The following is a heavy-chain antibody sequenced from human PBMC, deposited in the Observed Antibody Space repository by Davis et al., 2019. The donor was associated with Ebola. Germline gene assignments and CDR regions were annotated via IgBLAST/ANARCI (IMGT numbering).Heavy chain of an antibody. CDR1: GFTFSSYA. V-gene: IGHV3-48*02. CDR3: ARDPGSGWGIYYFDY. J-gene: IGHJ4*02. D-gene: IGHD6-19*01. Sequence: GESLKISCAASGFTFSSYAMSWVRQAPGKGLEWVSAISSSSSTIYYADSVKGRFTISRDNAKNSVYLQMNSLRDEDTAVYYCARDPGSGWGIYYFDYWGQGTLVTVSS. CDR2: ISSSSSTI.